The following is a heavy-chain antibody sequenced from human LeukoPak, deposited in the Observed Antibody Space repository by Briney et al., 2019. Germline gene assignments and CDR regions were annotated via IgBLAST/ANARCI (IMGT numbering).Heavy chain of an antibody. J-gene: IGHJ3*02. CDR3: VRERGPFDAFDI. CDR1: GFPSSSYW. CDR2: ISSSSSYI. Sequence: GGSLRLSCVASGFPSSSYWMTWVRQAPGKGLEWVSSISSSSSYIYYADSVKGRFTISRDNAKNSLYLQMNSLRAENTAVYYCVRERGPFDAFDIWGQGTMVTVSS. V-gene: IGHV3-21*01.